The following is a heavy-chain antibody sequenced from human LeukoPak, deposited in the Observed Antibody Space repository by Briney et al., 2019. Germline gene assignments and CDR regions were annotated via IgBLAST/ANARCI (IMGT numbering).Heavy chain of an antibody. Sequence: GGSLRLSSAASGFTFSSYAVSWVRQAPGKGLEWVSAISGSGGSTYYADSVKGRFTISRDNSKNTLYLQMNSLRAEDTAVYYCAKDSGRHTPQDYWGQGTLVTVSS. J-gene: IGHJ4*02. CDR3: AKDSGRHTPQDY. CDR2: ISGSGGST. CDR1: GFTFSSYA. V-gene: IGHV3-23*01. D-gene: IGHD1-26*01.